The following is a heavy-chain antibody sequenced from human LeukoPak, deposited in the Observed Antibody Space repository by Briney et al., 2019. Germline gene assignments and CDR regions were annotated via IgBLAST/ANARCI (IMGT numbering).Heavy chain of an antibody. CDR1: GYTFTSYA. Sequence: ASVKVSCKASGYTFTSYAMHWVRQAPGQRLEWMGWINAGNGNTKYSQKFQGRVTITRDTSASTAYMELSSLRSGDTAVYYCARGCYGESSSSWYWFDPWGQGTLVTVSS. CDR2: INAGNGNT. J-gene: IGHJ5*02. CDR3: ARGCYGESSSSWYWFDP. V-gene: IGHV1-3*01. D-gene: IGHD6-13*01.